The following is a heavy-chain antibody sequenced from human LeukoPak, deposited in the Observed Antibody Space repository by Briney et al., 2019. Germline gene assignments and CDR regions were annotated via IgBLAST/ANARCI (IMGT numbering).Heavy chain of an antibody. CDR2: VRDSGRST. D-gene: IGHD2-15*01. CDR3: AKGLCSGGSCYPYYFDY. Sequence: GGSLRLSCAASGFTFSSFAMSWVRQAPGKGLEWVSAVRDSGRSTYYADSVKGRFTISRDNSKNTLYLQLNSLRAEDTAVYYYAKGLCSGGSCYPYYFDYWGQGTLVTVSS. J-gene: IGHJ4*02. CDR1: GFTFSSFA. V-gene: IGHV3-23*01.